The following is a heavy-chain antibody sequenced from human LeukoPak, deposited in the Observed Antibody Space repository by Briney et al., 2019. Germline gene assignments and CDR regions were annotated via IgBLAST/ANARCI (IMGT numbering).Heavy chain of an antibody. J-gene: IGHJ6*03. D-gene: IGHD4-23*01. CDR3: ARDDYGGSPYYYYYMDV. CDR2: IYTSGST. CDR1: GGSISSYY. Sequence: SETLSLTCTVSGGSISSYYWSWIRQPAGKGLEWIERIYTSGSTNYNPSLKSRVTMSVDTSKNQFSLKLSSVTAADTAVYYCARDDYGGSPYYYYYMDVWGKGTTVTVSS. V-gene: IGHV4-4*07.